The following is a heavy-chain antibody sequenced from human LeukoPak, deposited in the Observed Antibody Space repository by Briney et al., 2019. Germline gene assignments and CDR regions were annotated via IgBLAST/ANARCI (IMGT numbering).Heavy chain of an antibody. CDR1: GGSISTSNW. V-gene: IGHV4-4*02. J-gene: IGHJ4*02. CDR3: ASSHYYDSSGPTWYFDY. CDR2: ISHSGST. D-gene: IGHD3-22*01. Sequence: PSETLSLTCAVSGGSISTSNWWSWVRQPPGKGLEWIGEISHSGSTNYNPSLKSRVTISVDTSKNQFSLKLSSVTAADTAVYYCASSHYYDSSGPTWYFDYWGQGTLVTVSS.